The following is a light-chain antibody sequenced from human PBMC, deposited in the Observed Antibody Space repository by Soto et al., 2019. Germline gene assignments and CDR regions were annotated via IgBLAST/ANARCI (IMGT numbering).Light chain of an antibody. CDR2: AAA. V-gene: IGKV1-8*01. CDR1: QGISSY. Sequence: AIRMTQSPSSFSASTGDRVTITCRASQGISSYLAWYQQKPGKAPKLLIYAAATLQRGAPSRFSASGSGSDFTLTISRLQSEDFATYYCQEYLSYPYTSGQGTKLEI. J-gene: IGKJ2*01. CDR3: QEYLSYPYT.